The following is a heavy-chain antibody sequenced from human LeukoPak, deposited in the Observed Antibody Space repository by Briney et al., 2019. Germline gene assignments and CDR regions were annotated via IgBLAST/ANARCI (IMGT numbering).Heavy chain of an antibody. CDR2: ISGSGGST. V-gene: IGHV3-23*01. D-gene: IGHD2-15*01. J-gene: IGHJ4*02. CDR1: GFTFSSYA. Sequence: QPGGPLRLPCAASGFTFSSYAMSWVRQAPGKGLEWVSAISGSGGSTYYADSVKGRFTISRDNSKNTLYLQMNSLRAEDTAVYYCAKADFLSLVVAAPSLFDYWGQGTLVTVSS. CDR3: AKADFLSLVVAAPSLFDY.